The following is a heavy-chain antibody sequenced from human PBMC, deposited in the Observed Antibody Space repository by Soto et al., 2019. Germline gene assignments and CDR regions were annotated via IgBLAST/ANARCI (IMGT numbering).Heavy chain of an antibody. V-gene: IGHV4-34*01. CDR1: GGASSRYD. CDR3: ARGMLRLYYEILTGPLGYYYGMDV. Sequence: TSETLSRTGTVFGGASSRYDLSWIRQPPGKGLEWIGEINHSGGTNYSPSLKSRVTISVDTSKNQFSLKLSSVTAADTAVYYCARGMLRLYYEILTGPLGYYYGMDVWGQGTTVTVS. CDR2: INHSGGT. D-gene: IGHD3-9*01. J-gene: IGHJ6*02.